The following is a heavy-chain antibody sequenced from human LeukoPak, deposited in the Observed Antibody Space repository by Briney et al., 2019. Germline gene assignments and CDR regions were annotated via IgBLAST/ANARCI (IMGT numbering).Heavy chain of an antibody. CDR2: ISSSGSTI. CDR3: ASSGDYGDYPNDY. J-gene: IGHJ4*02. D-gene: IGHD4-17*01. Sequence: GGSLRLSCAASGFTFSGYYMSWIRQAPGKGLEWVSYISSSGSTIYYADSVKGRFTISRGNAKNSLYLQMNSLRAEDTAVYYCASSGDYGDYPNDYWGQGTLVTVSS. CDR1: GFTFSGYY. V-gene: IGHV3-11*01.